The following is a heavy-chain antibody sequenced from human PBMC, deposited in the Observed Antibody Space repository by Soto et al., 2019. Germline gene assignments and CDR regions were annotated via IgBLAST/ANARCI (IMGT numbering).Heavy chain of an antibody. CDR2: ISDDGDAT. CDR1: GFTFSDNA. D-gene: IGHD2-2*01. V-gene: IGHV3-23*01. CDR3: AKSLPTAVNYGMDV. J-gene: IGHJ6*02. Sequence: PGGSLRLSCAASGFTFSDNAMTWVRQAPGKGLEWVSSISDDGDATYYADSVKGRFTISRDNSKNTLFLQMNSLGAEDTAVYYCAKSLPTAVNYGMDVWGQGTSVTVSS.